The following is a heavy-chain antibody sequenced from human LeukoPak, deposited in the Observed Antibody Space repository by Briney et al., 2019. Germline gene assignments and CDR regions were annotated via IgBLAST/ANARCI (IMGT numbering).Heavy chain of an antibody. D-gene: IGHD2-2*01. CDR3: AKARRPAATLFDY. V-gene: IGHV3-30*02. J-gene: IGHJ4*02. CDR2: IRYDGSNK. CDR1: GFTFSSYG. Sequence: GRSLRLSCAASGFTFSSYGMHWVRQAPGKGLEWVAFIRYDGSNKYYADSVKGRFTISRDNSKNTLYLQMNSLRAEDTAVYYCAKARRPAATLFDYWGQGTLVTVSS.